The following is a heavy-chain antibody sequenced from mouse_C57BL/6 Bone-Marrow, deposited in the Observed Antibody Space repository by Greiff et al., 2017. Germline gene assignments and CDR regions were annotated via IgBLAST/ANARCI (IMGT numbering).Heavy chain of an antibody. CDR1: GYTFTSYG. D-gene: IGHD2-1*01. V-gene: IGHV1-81*01. Sequence: QVHVKQSGAELARPGASVKLSCKASGYTFTSYGISWVKQRTGQGLEWIGEIYPRSGNTYYNEKFKGKATLTADKSSSTAYMELRSLTSEDSAVYFCAIYYGNQRYFDVWGTGTTVTVSS. J-gene: IGHJ1*03. CDR2: IYPRSGNT. CDR3: AIYYGNQRYFDV.